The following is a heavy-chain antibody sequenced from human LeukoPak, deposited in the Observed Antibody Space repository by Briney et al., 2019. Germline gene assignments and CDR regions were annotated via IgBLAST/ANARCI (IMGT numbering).Heavy chain of an antibody. V-gene: IGHV1-46*01. CDR1: GYTFSSHY. CDR3: ARGGSAISYYYYYMDV. D-gene: IGHD6-19*01. Sequence: ASVKVSCKSSGYTFSSHYIHWVRQAPGQGLEWMGIINPSDGSTSYSQKFQGRVSMTRDLSTSTVYMEVISLRPDDTALYSCARGGSAISYYYYYMDVWGKGTTVTVSS. J-gene: IGHJ6*03. CDR2: INPSDGST.